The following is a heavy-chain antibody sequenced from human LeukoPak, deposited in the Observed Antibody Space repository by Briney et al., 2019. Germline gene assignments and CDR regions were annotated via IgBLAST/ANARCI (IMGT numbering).Heavy chain of an antibody. CDR3: AKVPFLEWSRDAFDI. Sequence: PGGSLRLSCAASGFTFSSYAMSWVRQAPGKGLEWVSAISGSGGSTYYADSMKGRFTISRDNSKNTLYLQMNSLRAEDTAVYYCAKVPFLEWSRDAFDIWGQGTMVTVSS. J-gene: IGHJ3*02. CDR2: ISGSGGST. CDR1: GFTFSSYA. V-gene: IGHV3-23*01. D-gene: IGHD3-3*02.